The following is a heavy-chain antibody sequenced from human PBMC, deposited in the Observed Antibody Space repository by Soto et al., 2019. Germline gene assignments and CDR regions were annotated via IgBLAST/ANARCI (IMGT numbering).Heavy chain of an antibody. CDR3: TREPAYTGDDRSFDF. CDR2: IRNKVNSYTT. Sequence: EVQLVESGGGLVQPGGSLRLSCAASGFTFSDHHMDWVRQAPGKGLEWVGRIRNKVNSYTTEDAASVKGRFTISRDDSKNSVYLQMNSLKSEDTAVYYCTREPAYTGDDRSFDFWGQGTLVTVSS. J-gene: IGHJ4*02. V-gene: IGHV3-72*01. D-gene: IGHD5-12*01. CDR1: GFTFSDHH.